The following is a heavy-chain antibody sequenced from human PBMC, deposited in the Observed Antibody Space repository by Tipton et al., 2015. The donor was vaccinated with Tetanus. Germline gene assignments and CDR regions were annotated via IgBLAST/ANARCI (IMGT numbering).Heavy chain of an antibody. V-gene: IGHV4-31*03. CDR1: GGSISSGGYY. J-gene: IGHJ4*02. CDR2: VFYSGST. D-gene: IGHD3-3*01. CDR3: ARIYDFWSCYYSDH. Sequence: TLSLTCSVSGGSISSGGYYWSWIRQHPGKGLEWIGYVFYSGSTNYNPSLKSRVTISVDTSQKSFSLNLTSVTAADTAVYYCARIYDFWSCYYSDHWGQGTLVTVSS.